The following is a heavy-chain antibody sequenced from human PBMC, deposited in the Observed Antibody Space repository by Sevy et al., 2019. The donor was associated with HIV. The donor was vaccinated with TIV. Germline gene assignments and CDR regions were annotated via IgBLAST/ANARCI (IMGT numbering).Heavy chain of an antibody. CDR2: ISSNGGST. D-gene: IGHD6-6*01. CDR3: VKDRIAARRGGWFDP. CDR1: GFTFSSYA. Sequence: GGSVRLSCSASGFTFSSYAMHWVRQAPGKGLEYVSAISSNGGSTYYADSVKGRFTISRDNSKNTLYLQMSSLRAEDTAVYYCVKDRIAARRGGWFDPWGQGTLVTVSS. V-gene: IGHV3-64D*06. J-gene: IGHJ5*02.